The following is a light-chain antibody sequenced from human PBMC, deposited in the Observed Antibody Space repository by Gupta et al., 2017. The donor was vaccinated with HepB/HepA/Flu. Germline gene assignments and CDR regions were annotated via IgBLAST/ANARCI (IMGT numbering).Light chain of an antibody. CDR1: NIGSKN. CDR2: SDS. Sequence: SSELTQPLSASVALGQRARITFGGNNIGSKNVHWYQQKPGQAPVLVIYSDSNRPSEIPERFSGSNSGNTATLTISRAQAGDEADYYCQVWDITTAHVVFGGGTNLTVL. CDR3: QVWDITTAHVV. J-gene: IGLJ2*01. V-gene: IGLV3-9*01.